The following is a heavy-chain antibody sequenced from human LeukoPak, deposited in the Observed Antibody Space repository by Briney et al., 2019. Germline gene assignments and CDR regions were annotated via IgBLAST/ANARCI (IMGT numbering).Heavy chain of an antibody. V-gene: IGHV4-59*01. D-gene: IGHD2-21*01. J-gene: IGHJ4*02. CDR3: ARGVVIAPQTFDY. CDR2: IYYSGST. Sequence: PSETLSLTCTVSGESISGFYWTWIRQPPGKGLKWIGYIYYSGSTNYNPSLKSRVTISVDTSKNQFSLKLSPVTAADTAVYYCARGVVIAPQTFDYWGQGTLVTVSS. CDR1: GESISGFY.